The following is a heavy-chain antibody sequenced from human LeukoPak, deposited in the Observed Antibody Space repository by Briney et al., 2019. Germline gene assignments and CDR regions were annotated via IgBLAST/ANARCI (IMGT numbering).Heavy chain of an antibody. Sequence: GASVKVSCKPSGYTFTSYGVSWVRQAPGHGLEWMGWISAYNGDTKSAQKFLGRVTMTTETSTSTAYMELRSLRSDDTAVYYCARSAAGSPFYFEIWGQGTLVTVSS. J-gene: IGHJ4*02. CDR2: ISAYNGDT. CDR3: ARSAAGSPFYFEI. V-gene: IGHV1-18*01. CDR1: GYTFTSYG. D-gene: IGHD3-9*01.